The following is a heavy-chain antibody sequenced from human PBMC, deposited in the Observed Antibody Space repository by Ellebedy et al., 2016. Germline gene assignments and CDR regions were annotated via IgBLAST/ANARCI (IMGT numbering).Heavy chain of an antibody. CDR2: IYYSGST. D-gene: IGHD1-26*01. CDR1: GGSISSSSSY. V-gene: IGHV4-39*01. Sequence: SETLSLTCTVSGGSISSSSSYWGWIRQPPGKGLEWIGSIYYSGSTYYDPSLKSRVTISVDTSKNQFSLKLSSVTAADTAVYYCARVASGSYAYWGQGTLVTVSS. CDR3: ARVASGSYAY. J-gene: IGHJ4*02.